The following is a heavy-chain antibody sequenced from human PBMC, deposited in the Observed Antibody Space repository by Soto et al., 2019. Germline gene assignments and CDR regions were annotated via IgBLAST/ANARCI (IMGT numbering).Heavy chain of an antibody. V-gene: IGHV6-1*01. Sequence: QVQLQQSGPGLVKPSQTLSLTCDISGDSVSSNSAAWNLIRQTPSICLAWLGRTYYRSKWYINYEVSVKSRITVNPYTSKNQFSLQLNSVTPEDTAVYYCARGSWDDGTGQYYMDVWGKGTTVTVSS. CDR3: ARGSWDDGTGQYYMDV. CDR1: GDSVSSNSAA. CDR2: TYYRSKWYI. J-gene: IGHJ6*03. D-gene: IGHD2-8*02.